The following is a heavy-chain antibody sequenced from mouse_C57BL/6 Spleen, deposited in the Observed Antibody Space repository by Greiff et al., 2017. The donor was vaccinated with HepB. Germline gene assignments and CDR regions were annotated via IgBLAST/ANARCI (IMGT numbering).Heavy chain of an antibody. CDR2: ISSGGSYT. V-gene: IGHV5-6*01. CDR1: GFTFSSYG. D-gene: IGHD2-3*01. Sequence: EVQGVESGGDLVKPGASLKLSCAASGFTFSSYGMSWVRQTPDKRLEWVATISSGGSYTDYPDSVKGRVTISRDNAKNTLYLQLSSLKAEDAAMDCCASHDGDFGYWGQGTTVTVAS. J-gene: IGHJ2*01. CDR3: ASHDGDFGY.